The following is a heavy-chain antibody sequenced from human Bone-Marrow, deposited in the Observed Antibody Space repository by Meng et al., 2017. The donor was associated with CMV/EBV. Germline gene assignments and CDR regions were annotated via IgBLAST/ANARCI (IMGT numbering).Heavy chain of an antibody. CDR2: INSDGSST. V-gene: IGHV3-74*01. CDR3: ARDHDFWSGL. D-gene: IGHD3-3*01. CDR1: GFTFSSYW. J-gene: IGHJ4*02. Sequence: GESLKISCAASGFTFSSYWMHWVRQAPGKGLVWVSRINSDGSSTSYADSVKGRFTISRDNAKNTLYLQMNSLRAEDTAIYYCARDHDFWSGLWGQGTLVTVSS.